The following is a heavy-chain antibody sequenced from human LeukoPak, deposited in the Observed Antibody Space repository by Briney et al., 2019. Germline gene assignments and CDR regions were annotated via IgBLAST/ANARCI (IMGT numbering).Heavy chain of an antibody. CDR2: INPNSGGT. Sequence: GASVTVSFKASGYTFTVYYMHWVRQAPGQGREWMGWINPNSGGTNYAQKFQGRVTMTRDTSISTAYMELSRLRSDDTAVYYCARVMTGYDWAEYFDYWGQGTLVTVSS. D-gene: IGHD5-12*01. CDR3: ARVMTGYDWAEYFDY. V-gene: IGHV1-2*02. CDR1: GYTFTVYY. J-gene: IGHJ4*02.